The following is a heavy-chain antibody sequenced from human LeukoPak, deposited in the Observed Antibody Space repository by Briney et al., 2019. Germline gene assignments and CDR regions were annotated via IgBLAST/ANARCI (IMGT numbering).Heavy chain of an antibody. CDR1: GGSFSGYY. Sequence: PSETLSLTCAVYGGSFSGYYWSWIRQPPGKGLEWIGEINHSGSTNYNPSLKSRVTISVDTSKNQFSLKLSSVTAADTAVYYCARAGAWSLFYWGQGTLVIVSS. V-gene: IGHV4-34*01. J-gene: IGHJ4*02. CDR2: INHSGST. CDR3: ARAGAWSLFY. D-gene: IGHD2-15*01.